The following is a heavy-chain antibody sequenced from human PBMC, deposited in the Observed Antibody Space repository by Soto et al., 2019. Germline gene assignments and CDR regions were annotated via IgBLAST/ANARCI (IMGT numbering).Heavy chain of an antibody. CDR1: GFSFNGYS. CDR3: ARALQLWPHDWLAP. J-gene: IGHJ5*02. CDR2: INPNSGDS. D-gene: IGHD5-18*01. V-gene: IGHV1-2*02. Sequence: ASVKVSCKASGFSFNGYSMHWVRQAPGQGLEWMGWINPNSGDSKFAQKFQGRVTMTRDTSINTAYMELSRLRSDDTAVYYCARALQLWPHDWLAPWGQGXLVTVYS.